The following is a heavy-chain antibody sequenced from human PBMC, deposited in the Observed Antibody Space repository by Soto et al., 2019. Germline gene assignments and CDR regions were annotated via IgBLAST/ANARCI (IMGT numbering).Heavy chain of an antibody. CDR2: ISYSGST. D-gene: IGHD3-22*01. V-gene: IGHV4-39*01. CDR3: ARPTMINVGGAFDI. Sequence: SETLSLTCAVSGGSISSGGYYWGWIRQPPGKGLEWIGSISYSGSTYYNPSLKSRVTISVDTSNNQFSLKLSSVTAADTAVYYCARPTMINVGGAFDIWGQGTMVTVSS. J-gene: IGHJ3*02. CDR1: GGSISSGGYY.